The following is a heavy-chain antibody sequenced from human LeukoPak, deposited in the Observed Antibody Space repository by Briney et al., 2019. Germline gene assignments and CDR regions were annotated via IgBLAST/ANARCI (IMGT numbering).Heavy chain of an antibody. CDR3: TRGYGGWPTYIDY. V-gene: IGHV1-18*01. CDR1: VYTFTRCY. CDR2: ISADSGST. J-gene: IGHJ4*02. Sequence: ASVKVSCKASVYTFTRCYINWVRQAPGQGLEWVGWISADSGSTNYAQRFQGRVTMTIDRSTSTAYMDLRSLRYDDTAVYWCTRGYGGWPTYIDYWGQGSLVIVSS. D-gene: IGHD3-16*01.